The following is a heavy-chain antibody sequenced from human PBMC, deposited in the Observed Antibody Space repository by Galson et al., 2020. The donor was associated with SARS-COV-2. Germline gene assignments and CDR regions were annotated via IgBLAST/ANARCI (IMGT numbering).Heavy chain of an antibody. V-gene: IGHV4-59*08. CDR1: GGSISSYY. D-gene: IGHD3-22*01. CDR3: ARRGVTSGYYEYYFDY. CDR2: FYHSAST. Sequence: ETSETLSLTCSVSGGSISSYYWSWIRQPPGKGLEWIGYFYHSASTKYNPSLKGRVTISVDTPKNQLSLKLISVTAADTAVYYCARRGVTSGYYEYYFDYWGQGTLVTVSS. J-gene: IGHJ4*02.